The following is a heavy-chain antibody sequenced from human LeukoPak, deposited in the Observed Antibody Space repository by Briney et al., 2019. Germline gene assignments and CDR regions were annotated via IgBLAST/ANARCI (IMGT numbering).Heavy chain of an antibody. D-gene: IGHD2-2*01. V-gene: IGHV3-23*01. CDR3: AKERTYCSSTSCYVVDY. J-gene: IGHJ4*02. Sequence: PGKGLELVSAISGSGGSTYYADSVKGRFTISRDNSKNTLYLQMNSLRAEDTAVYYCAKERTYCSSTSCYVVDYWGQGTLVTVSS. CDR2: ISGSGGST.